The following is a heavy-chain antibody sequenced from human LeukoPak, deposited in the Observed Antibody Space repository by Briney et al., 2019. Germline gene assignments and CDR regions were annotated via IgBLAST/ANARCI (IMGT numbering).Heavy chain of an antibody. Sequence: AGGSLRLSCAASGFTFSCYAMTWVRQAPGKGLQWVSGISGRDDTTYYTDSPEGSTYYTNSAEGRFTISRDNSKNTVYLQIDSLGVEDTAVYYCAKCMSATGVCLNFDSWGQGILVTVSS. CDR2: ISGRDDTTYYTDSPEGST. CDR3: AKCMSATGVCLNFDS. J-gene: IGHJ4*02. V-gene: IGHV3-23*01. D-gene: IGHD2-21*02. CDR1: GFTFSCYA.